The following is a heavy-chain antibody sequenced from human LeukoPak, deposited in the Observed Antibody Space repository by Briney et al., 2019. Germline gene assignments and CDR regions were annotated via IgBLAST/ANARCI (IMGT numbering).Heavy chain of an antibody. Sequence: SETLSLTCTVSGGSISSGGYYWGWIRQHPGKGLEWIGYIYYSGSTYYNPSLKSRVTISVDTSKNQFSLKLSSVTAADTAVYYCARTAWFGELHNWFDPWGQGTLVTVSS. CDR2: IYYSGST. CDR3: ARTAWFGELHNWFDP. D-gene: IGHD3-10*01. V-gene: IGHV4-31*03. CDR1: GGSISSGGYY. J-gene: IGHJ5*02.